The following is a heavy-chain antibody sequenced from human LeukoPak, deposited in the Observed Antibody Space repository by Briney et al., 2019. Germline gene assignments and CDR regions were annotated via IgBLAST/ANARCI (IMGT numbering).Heavy chain of an antibody. Sequence: GGSLRLSCAASGFTFSDYYMSWIRQAPGKGLEWVSVIYSGGSTYYADSVKGRFTISRDNSKNTLYLQMNSLRAEDTAVYYCARDEGGAAAVDYGMDVWGKGTTVTVSS. CDR3: ARDEGGAAAVDYGMDV. CDR1: GFTFSDYY. J-gene: IGHJ6*04. D-gene: IGHD6-13*01. V-gene: IGHV3-53*01. CDR2: IYSGGST.